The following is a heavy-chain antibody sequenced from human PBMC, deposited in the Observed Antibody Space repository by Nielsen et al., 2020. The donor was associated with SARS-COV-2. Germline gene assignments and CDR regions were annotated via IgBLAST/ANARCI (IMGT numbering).Heavy chain of an antibody. CDR3: ARVIAAAGPVAY. V-gene: IGHV3-30*02. CDR1: GFTLSSHG. J-gene: IGHJ4*02. CDR2: LRYDGRNE. Sequence: GESLKISCAASGFTLSSHGIHWVRQAPGKGLEWVAFLRYDGRNEYYTDSVKGRFTISRDNAKNSLYLQMNSLRAEDTAVYYCARVIAAAGPVAYWGQGTLVTVSS. D-gene: IGHD6-13*01.